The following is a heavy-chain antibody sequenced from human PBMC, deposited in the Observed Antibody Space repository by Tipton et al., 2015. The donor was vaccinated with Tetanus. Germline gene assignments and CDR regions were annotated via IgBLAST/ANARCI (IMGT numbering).Heavy chain of an antibody. V-gene: IGHV4-31*03. CDR2: IYYSGDT. J-gene: IGHJ5*02. D-gene: IGHD4/OR15-4a*01. CDR3: VRDQGGGRVVRLNWLDP. CDR1: GDSLSRGGYL. Sequence: TLSLTCTVSGDSLSRGGYLWDWIPPRPGEGPGWVGCIYYSGDTYPNPSPGSRVSMSVDTPKNQFSLKLTSVAAADAAVYYLVRDQGGGRVVRLNWLDPWGQGTLVTVSS.